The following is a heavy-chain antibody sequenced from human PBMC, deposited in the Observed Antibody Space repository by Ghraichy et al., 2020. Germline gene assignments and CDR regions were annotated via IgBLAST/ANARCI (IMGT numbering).Heavy chain of an antibody. CDR3: ARESKVTIFGVDIIEPSDY. D-gene: IGHD3-3*01. CDR2: ISAYNGNT. V-gene: IGHV1-18*04. J-gene: IGHJ4*01. Sequence: ASVKVSCKASGYTFTTYGISWVRQAPGQGLEWMGWISAYNGNTNYAQKLQGRVTMTTDTSTSTAYMELRRLRSDDTAVYYCARESKVTIFGVDIIEPSDYWGYLTLVTVCS. CDR1: GYTFTTYG.